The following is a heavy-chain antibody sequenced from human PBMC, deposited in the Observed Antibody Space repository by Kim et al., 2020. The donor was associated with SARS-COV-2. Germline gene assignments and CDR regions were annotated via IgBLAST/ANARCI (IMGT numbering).Heavy chain of an antibody. CDR2: ISYDGSNK. J-gene: IGHJ6*03. Sequence: GGSLRLSCAASGFTFSSYAMHWVRQAPGKGLEWVAVISYDGSNKYYADSVKGRFTISRDNSKNTLYLQMNSLRAEDTAVYYCARFMVQGVANYMDVWGKG. CDR3: ARFMVQGVANYMDV. D-gene: IGHD3-10*01. V-gene: IGHV3-30-3*01. CDR1: GFTFSSYA.